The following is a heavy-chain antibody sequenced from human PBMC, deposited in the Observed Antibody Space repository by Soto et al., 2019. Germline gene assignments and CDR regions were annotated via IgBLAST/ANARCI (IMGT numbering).Heavy chain of an antibody. V-gene: IGHV3-48*01. D-gene: IGHD3-3*01. CDR2: ISSSSSTI. Sequence: EVQLVESGGGLVQPGGSLRLSCAASGFTFSSYSMNWVRQAPGKGLEWVSYISSSSSTIYYADSVKGRFTISRDNAKNSLYLQMNSLRAEDTAVYYCSRDLNHALLDYWGQGTLVTVSS. CDR1: GFTFSSYS. CDR3: SRDLNHALLDY. J-gene: IGHJ4*02.